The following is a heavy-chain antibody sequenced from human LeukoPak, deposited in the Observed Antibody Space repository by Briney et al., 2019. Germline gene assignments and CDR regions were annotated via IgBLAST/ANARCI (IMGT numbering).Heavy chain of an antibody. V-gene: IGHV4-34*01. CDR3: ARGRFWGPTRLQQQLVFDY. J-gene: IGHJ4*02. CDR2: INHSGST. CDR1: GGSFSGYY. Sequence: PSETLSLTCAVYGGSFSGYYWSWIRQPPGKGLEWIGEINHSGSTNYNPSLKSRVTISVDTSKNQFSLKLSSVTAADTAVYYCARGRFWGPTRLQQQLVFDYWGQGTLVTVSS. D-gene: IGHD6-13*01.